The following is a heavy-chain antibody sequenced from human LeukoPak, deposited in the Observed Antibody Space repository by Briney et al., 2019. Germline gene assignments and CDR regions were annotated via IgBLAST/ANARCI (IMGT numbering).Heavy chain of an antibody. CDR3: ARDGLTAVTTPIDY. Sequence: ASVKVSCKSSGHTFSTYGASRVRQAPGQGLEWMGWISGNNGNTKYAQNLQGRVTMTADTSTSTAYMELRSLRSDDTAVYYCARDGLTAVTTPIDYWGQGTLVTVSS. J-gene: IGHJ4*02. V-gene: IGHV1-18*01. CDR2: ISGNNGNT. CDR1: GHTFSTYG. D-gene: IGHD4-17*01.